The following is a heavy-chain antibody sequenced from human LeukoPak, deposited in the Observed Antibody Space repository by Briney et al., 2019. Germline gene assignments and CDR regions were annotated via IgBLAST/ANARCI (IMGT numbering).Heavy chain of an antibody. V-gene: IGHV3-15*01. J-gene: IGHJ4*02. CDR3: TTDSDYGDS. CDR1: GFTFSSYA. CDR2: IKSKTDGGAT. Sequence: GGTLRLSCAASGFTFSSYAMSWVRQAPGKGLEWVGRIKSKTDGGATDYAAPVKGRFTVSRDDSKNTLYLQMYSLKTEDTAVYYCTTDSDYGDSWGQGALVTVSS.